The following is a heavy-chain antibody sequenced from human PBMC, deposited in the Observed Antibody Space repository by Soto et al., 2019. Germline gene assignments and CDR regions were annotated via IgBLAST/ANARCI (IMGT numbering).Heavy chain of an antibody. CDR3: ARVGSSGWSPDY. D-gene: IGHD6-19*01. V-gene: IGHV4-59*11. J-gene: IGHJ4*02. Sequence: SETLSLTCTVSGGSIGGHYWIWIRQSPGKRLEWIGYIFYTGSTNYNPSLESRVTLSVDTSKNQFSLRLSSVTAADTAVYYCARVGSSGWSPDYWGQGTLV. CDR1: GGSIGGHY. CDR2: IFYTGST.